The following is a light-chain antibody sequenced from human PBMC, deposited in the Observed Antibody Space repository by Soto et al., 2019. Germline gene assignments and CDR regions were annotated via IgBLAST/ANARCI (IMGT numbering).Light chain of an antibody. J-gene: IGKJ1*01. CDR1: QSVSSSY. CDR2: GAS. CDR3: QQYGSSPWT. Sequence: ETVLTESPRTLSLTPRERATLSCRVSQSVSSSYLAWYQQKPGQAPRLLIYGASSRATGIPDRFSGSGSGTDFTLTISRLEPEDFAVYYCQQYGSSPWTFGQGTKVDI. V-gene: IGKV3-20*01.